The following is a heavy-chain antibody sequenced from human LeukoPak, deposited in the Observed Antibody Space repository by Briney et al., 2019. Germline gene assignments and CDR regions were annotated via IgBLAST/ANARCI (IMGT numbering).Heavy chain of an antibody. CDR3: ALLAVASDFDY. CDR1: GFPFSVYE. Sequence: GGSLRLSCAVSGFPFSVYEVNWVRQAPGKGLEWVSNIGSSGTTIYYADSVRGRFSISRDNAKSSLYLQMNSLRVEDTAVYYCALLAVASDFDYWGQGALVTVSS. CDR2: IGSSGTTI. J-gene: IGHJ4*02. V-gene: IGHV3-48*03. D-gene: IGHD6-19*01.